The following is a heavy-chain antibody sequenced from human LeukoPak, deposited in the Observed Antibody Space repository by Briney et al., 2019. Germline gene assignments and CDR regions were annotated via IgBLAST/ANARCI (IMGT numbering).Heavy chain of an antibody. V-gene: IGHV3-23*01. D-gene: IGHD3-10*01. CDR2: ISDTGNT. CDR3: AKVTYGSGTYGAFDS. J-gene: IGHJ4*02. Sequence: GGSLRLSCAASGFTLSSYAMSWVRQAPGKGLEWVSAISDTGNTYHADSVKGRFTISRDSSKNTLFLQMNRLRPEDAAVYYCAKVTYGSGTYGAFDSWGQGTLVTVSS. CDR1: GFTLSSYA.